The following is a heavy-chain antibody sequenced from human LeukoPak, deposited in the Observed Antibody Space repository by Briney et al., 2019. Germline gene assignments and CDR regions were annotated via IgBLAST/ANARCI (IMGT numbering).Heavy chain of an antibody. Sequence: SETLSLTCTVSGGSISSSSYYWGWIRQPPGKGLEWIGSIYYSGSTYYSPSLKSRVTISVDTSKNQFSLKLSSVTAADTAVYYCAGESSYYYMDVWGKGTTVTISS. CDR1: GGSISSSSYY. V-gene: IGHV4-39*01. J-gene: IGHJ6*03. D-gene: IGHD3-10*01. CDR3: AGESSYYYMDV. CDR2: IYYSGST.